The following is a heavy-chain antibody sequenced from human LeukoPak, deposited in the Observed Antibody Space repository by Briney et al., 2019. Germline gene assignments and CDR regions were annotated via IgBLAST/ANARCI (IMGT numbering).Heavy chain of an antibody. D-gene: IGHD1-26*01. V-gene: IGHV3-33*01. Sequence: GGPLRLSCAASGFTFSSYGMHWVRQAPGKGLEWVAVIWYDGSNKYYADSVNGRFTISRDNSKNTLYLQMNSLRAEDTAVYYCARDGVGATDYWGQGTLVTVSS. CDR3: ARDGVGATDY. CDR2: IWYDGSNK. CDR1: GFTFSSYG. J-gene: IGHJ4*02.